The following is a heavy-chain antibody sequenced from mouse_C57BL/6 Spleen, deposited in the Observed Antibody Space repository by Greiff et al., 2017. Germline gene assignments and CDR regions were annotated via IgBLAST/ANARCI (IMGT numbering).Heavy chain of an antibody. J-gene: IGHJ1*03. CDR1: GYAFSSYW. D-gene: IGHD2-5*01. Sequence: VQLVESGAELVKPGASVKISCKASGYAFSSYWMNWVKQRPGKGLEWIGQIYPGDGDTNYNGKFKGKATLTADKSSSTAYMQLSSLTSEDSAVYFCARTYYSNYEYFDVWGTGTTVTVSS. CDR3: ARTYYSNYEYFDV. CDR2: IYPGDGDT. V-gene: IGHV1-80*01.